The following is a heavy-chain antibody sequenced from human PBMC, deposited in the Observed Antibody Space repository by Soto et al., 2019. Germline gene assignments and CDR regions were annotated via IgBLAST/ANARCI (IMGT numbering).Heavy chain of an antibody. CDR2: IYPGDSDT. D-gene: IGHD3-22*01. CDR1: GYSFTSYW. V-gene: IGHV5-51*01. J-gene: IGHJ6*02. Sequence: GESLKISCKGCGYSFTSYWIGWVRQMPGKGLEWMGIIYPGDSDTRYSPSFQGQVTISADKSISTAYLQWSSLKASDTAVYYCAKKANYFDTTGNYKNCMDVWGQGTTVTVSS. CDR3: AKKANYFDTTGNYKNCMDV.